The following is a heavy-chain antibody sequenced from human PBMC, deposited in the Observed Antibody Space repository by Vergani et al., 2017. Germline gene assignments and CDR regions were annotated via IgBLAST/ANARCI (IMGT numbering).Heavy chain of an antibody. V-gene: IGHV3-33*01. J-gene: IGHJ6*03. CDR1: GFTFSSYG. CDR3: ARYSIAAAQRGYYYYMDV. D-gene: IGHD6-13*01. Sequence: QVQLVESGGGVVQPGRSLRLSCAASGFTFSSYGMHWVRQAPGKGLEWVAVIWYDGSNKYYADSVKGRFTISRDNSKNTLYLQMNSLRAEDTAVYYCARYSIAAAQRGYYYYMDVWGKGTTVTVSS. CDR2: IWYDGSNK.